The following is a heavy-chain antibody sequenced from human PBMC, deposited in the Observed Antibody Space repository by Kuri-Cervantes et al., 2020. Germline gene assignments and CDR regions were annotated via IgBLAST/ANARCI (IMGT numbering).Heavy chain of an antibody. V-gene: IGHV3-30*03. J-gene: IGHJ6*02. CDR2: ISYDGSNK. CDR1: GFTFSSYG. D-gene: IGHD3-16*01. CDR3: ARGDNYGMDV. Sequence: GGSLRLSCAASGFTFSSYGMHWVRQAPGKGLEWVAVISYDGSNKYYADSVKGRFTISRDNSKNTLYLQMNSLRAEDTAVYYCARGDNYGMDVWGQGTTVTVSS.